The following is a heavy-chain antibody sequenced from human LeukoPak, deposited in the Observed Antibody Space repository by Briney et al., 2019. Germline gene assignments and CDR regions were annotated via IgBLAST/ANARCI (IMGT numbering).Heavy chain of an antibody. V-gene: IGHV4-4*02. CDR1: GGSISSSNW. Sequence: PSETLSLTCTVSGGSISSSNWWSWVRQPPGKGLEWIGEIYHSGSTNYNPSLKSRVTISVDTSKNQFSLKLSSVTAADTAVYYCARHFPPRYCSGGSRYSCDDYWGQGTLVTVSS. J-gene: IGHJ4*02. D-gene: IGHD2-15*01. CDR3: ARHFPPRYCSGGSRYSCDDY. CDR2: IYHSGST.